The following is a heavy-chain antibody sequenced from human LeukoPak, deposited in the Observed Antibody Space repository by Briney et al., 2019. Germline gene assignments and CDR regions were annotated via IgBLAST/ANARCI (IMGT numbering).Heavy chain of an antibody. CDR2: INSDGSST. J-gene: IGHJ6*02. D-gene: IGHD1-14*01. CDR1: GFTLSSYW. V-gene: IGHV3-74*01. Sequence: PGGSLRLSCAASGFTLSSYWMHWVRQAPGRGLVWVSRINSDGSSTSYADSVKGRFTISRDNAKNTLYLQMNSLRAEDTAVYYCATGQGYGMDVWGQGTTVTVSS. CDR3: ATGQGYGMDV.